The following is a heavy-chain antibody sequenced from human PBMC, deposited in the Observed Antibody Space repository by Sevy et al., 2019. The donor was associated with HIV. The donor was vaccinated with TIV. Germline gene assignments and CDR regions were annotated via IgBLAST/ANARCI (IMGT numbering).Heavy chain of an antibody. V-gene: IGHV1-69*13. CDR3: ASEGGGPVQLDRLTYYYGMDI. J-gene: IGHJ6*02. D-gene: IGHD1-1*01. Sequence: ASVKVSCKASGGPFNTYAITWIRQAPGQGLEWMGGIIPLFGTTNYEQKFQGRVTITAEESRTTAYMELGSLSAEDTAVYYCASEGGGPVQLDRLTYYYGMDIWGQGTTVTVSS. CDR1: GGPFNTYA. CDR2: IIPLFGTT.